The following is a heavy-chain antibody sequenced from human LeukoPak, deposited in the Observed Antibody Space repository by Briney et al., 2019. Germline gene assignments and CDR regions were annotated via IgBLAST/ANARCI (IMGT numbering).Heavy chain of an antibody. D-gene: IGHD2-2*01. CDR3: ARGRGYCSSTSCYSYYYYYYGMDV. J-gene: IGHJ6*02. Sequence: SETLSLTCAVYGGSFSGYYWSWIRQPPGKGLEWLGEINHSGSTNYNPSLKSRVTISVDTSKNQFSLKLSSVTAADTAVYYCARGRGYCSSTSCYSYYYYYYGMDVWAKGPRSPSP. CDR2: INHSGST. CDR1: GGSFSGYY. V-gene: IGHV4-34*01.